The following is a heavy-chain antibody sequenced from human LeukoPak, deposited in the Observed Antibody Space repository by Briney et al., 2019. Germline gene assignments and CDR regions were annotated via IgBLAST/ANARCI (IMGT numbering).Heavy chain of an antibody. CDR1: GFTVSSNY. D-gene: IGHD5-18*01. Sequence: GGSLRLSCAASGFTVSSNYMSWVRQAPGKGLEWASVIYSGGSTYYADSVKGRFTISRDNSKNTLYLQMNSLRAEDTAVYYCARDLKFGGYSLRYYYYGMDVWGQGTTVTVSS. J-gene: IGHJ6*02. CDR3: ARDLKFGGYSLRYYYYGMDV. CDR2: IYSGGST. V-gene: IGHV3-66*01.